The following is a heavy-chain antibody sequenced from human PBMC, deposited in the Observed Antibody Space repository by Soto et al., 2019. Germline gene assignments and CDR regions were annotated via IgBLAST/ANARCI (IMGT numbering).Heavy chain of an antibody. CDR1: GSTFTSHY. V-gene: IGHV1-46*01. CDR3: ARDHTSGYY. D-gene: IGHD5-12*01. J-gene: IGHJ4*02. CDR2: INHXRGST. Sequence: XPVKVSSKAPGSTFTSHYMHSVRQAPGQGLEWMXIINHXRGSTSHAQKXXGRVTMTXXKSKSTVYMELSSLRSEDTAVYYCARDHTSGYYWGQGTLVTASS.